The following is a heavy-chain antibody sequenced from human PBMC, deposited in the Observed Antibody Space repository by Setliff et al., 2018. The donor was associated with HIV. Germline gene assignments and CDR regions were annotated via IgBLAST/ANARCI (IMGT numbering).Heavy chain of an antibody. D-gene: IGHD3-22*01. J-gene: IGHJ4*02. V-gene: IGHV1-46*01. Sequence: ASVKVSCKASGYTFTSYYMHWVRQAPGQGLEWMGIINPSGGSTSYAQKFQGRVTMTRDTSTSTVYMELSSLRSEDTAVYYCASQGYYYDSSGYYPFDYWGQGTPVTVSS. CDR3: ASQGYYYDSSGYYPFDY. CDR1: GYTFTSYY. CDR2: INPSGGST.